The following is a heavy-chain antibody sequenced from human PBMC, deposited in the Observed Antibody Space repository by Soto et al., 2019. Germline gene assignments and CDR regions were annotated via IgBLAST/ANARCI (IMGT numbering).Heavy chain of an antibody. J-gene: IGHJ5*02. CDR1: GFTFSTYG. D-gene: IGHD3-22*01. CDR3: ARDWGSSGWYNWFDP. CDR2: IRHDGSGK. Sequence: QVQLVESGGGVVQPGASLRLSCAASGFTFSTYGFHWVRQAPGKGPEWVAFIRHDGSGKYYLDSVKGRFTISRDNSKNTVYLQMNSLTPDDTAVYHCARDWGSSGWYNWFDPWGQGILVTVSS. V-gene: IGHV3-30*02.